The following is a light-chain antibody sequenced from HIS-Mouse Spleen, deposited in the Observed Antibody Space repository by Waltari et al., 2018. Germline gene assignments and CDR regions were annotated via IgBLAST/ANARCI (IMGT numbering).Light chain of an antibody. J-gene: IGLJ2*01. CDR1: NIGSKS. CDR2: DDS. V-gene: IGLV3-21*03. CDR3: QVWDSSSDHVV. Sequence: SYVLTQPPSVSVAPGKTARITCGGNNIGSKSVHWYQQKPGQAPVLVVYDDSDRPSRIPERFSDSNSGNTATLTIRRVEAGDEADYYCQVWDSSSDHVVFGGGTKLTVL.